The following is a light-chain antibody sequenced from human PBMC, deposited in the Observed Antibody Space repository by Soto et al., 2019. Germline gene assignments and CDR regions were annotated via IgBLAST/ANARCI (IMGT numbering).Light chain of an antibody. Sequence: EIVMTQSPVTLSVSPGDRATLSCRASQSVNSNLAWYQHKPGQTPKLLIYVASTRATGIPARFSGSGSGTEFTLTISSLQSEDFAVYYCQQYNVWPLTFGAGTKVEFK. CDR3: QQYNVWPLT. CDR2: VAS. J-gene: IGKJ4*01. V-gene: IGKV3-15*01. CDR1: QSVNSN.